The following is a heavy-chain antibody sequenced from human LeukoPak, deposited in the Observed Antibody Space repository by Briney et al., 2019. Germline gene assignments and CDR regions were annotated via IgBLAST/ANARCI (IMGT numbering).Heavy chain of an antibody. Sequence: SETLSLTCTVSGGSISSGSYYWSWIRQPAGKGLEWIGRIYTSGSTNYNPSLKSRVTISVDTSKNQFSLKLSSVTAADTAVYYCARAGVDWFDPRGQGTLVTVSS. CDR1: GGSISSGSYY. CDR3: ARAGVDWFDP. V-gene: IGHV4-61*02. D-gene: IGHD3-3*01. CDR2: IYTSGST. J-gene: IGHJ5*02.